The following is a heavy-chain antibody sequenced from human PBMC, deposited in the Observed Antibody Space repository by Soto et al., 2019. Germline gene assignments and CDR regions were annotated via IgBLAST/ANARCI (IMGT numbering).Heavy chain of an antibody. CDR1: GFTFSSYA. CDR3: ARDVRSSSWYYFDY. J-gene: IGHJ4*02. V-gene: IGHV3-30-3*01. CDR2: ISYDGSNK. Sequence: GGSLRLSCAASGFTFSSYAMHWVRQAPGKGLEWVAVISYDGSNKYYADSVKGRFTISRDNSKNTLYLQMNSLRAEDTAVYYCARDVRSSSWYYFDYWGQGTLVTVSS. D-gene: IGHD6-13*01.